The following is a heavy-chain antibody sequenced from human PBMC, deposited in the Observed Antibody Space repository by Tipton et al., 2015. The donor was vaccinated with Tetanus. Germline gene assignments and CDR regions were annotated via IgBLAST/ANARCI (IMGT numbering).Heavy chain of an antibody. Sequence: TLSLTCTVSGASINAGGYLWTWVRQHPGQGLEWIGNIYYTALTSHSPSLNSRVRIAVDTSKNQFSLSLTSVTAADTAVYFCARGLPREPSYLDYWGQGKQVTVSS. V-gene: IGHV4-31*03. J-gene: IGHJ4*02. CDR2: IYYTALT. D-gene: IGHD1-26*01. CDR3: ARGLPREPSYLDY. CDR1: GASINAGGYL.